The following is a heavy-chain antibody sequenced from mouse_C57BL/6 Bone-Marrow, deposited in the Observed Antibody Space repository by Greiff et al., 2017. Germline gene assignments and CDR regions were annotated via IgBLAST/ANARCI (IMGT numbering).Heavy chain of an antibody. CDR1: GYTFTSYW. Sequence: QVQLQQSGAELVRPGSSVKLSCKASGYTFTSYWMDWVKQRPGQGLEWIGNIYPSDSETHYNQKFKDKATLTVDKSSSTAYMQLSSLTSEDSAVYYCAREDYYGPYWYFDVWGTGTTVTVSS. V-gene: IGHV1-61*01. CDR3: AREDYYGPYWYFDV. D-gene: IGHD1-1*01. J-gene: IGHJ1*03. CDR2: IYPSDSET.